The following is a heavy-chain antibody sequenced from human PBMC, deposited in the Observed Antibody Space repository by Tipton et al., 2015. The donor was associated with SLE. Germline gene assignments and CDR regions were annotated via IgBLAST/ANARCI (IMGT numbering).Heavy chain of an antibody. V-gene: IGHV3-33*01. D-gene: IGHD3-10*01. Sequence: SLRLSCAASGFTFSTYGMHWVRQAPGKGLEWVAVIWYDGSNKYYGDSVKGQFTISRDNSKNTLYLQMNSLRAEDTAVYYCARGLHLDYYDSESSECWGQGTLLTVST. CDR2: IWYDGSNK. CDR1: GFTFSTYG. J-gene: IGHJ4*02. CDR3: ARGLHLDYYDSESSEC.